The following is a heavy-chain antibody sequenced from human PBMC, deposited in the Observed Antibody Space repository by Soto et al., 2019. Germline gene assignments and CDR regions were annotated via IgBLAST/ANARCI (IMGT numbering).Heavy chain of an antibody. D-gene: IGHD1-1*01. CDR3: AIDRNWKGYYGMDV. Sequence: QVQLQESGPGLVKPSETLSLTCTVSGGSISSYYWNWIRQPPGKGLEWIGYIYYSGSTNYNPSLKSRVTISVDTSKNQFYLKLSSVTAANTAVYYCAIDRNWKGYYGMDVWGQGTTVTVSS. CDR1: GGSISSYY. V-gene: IGHV4-59*01. J-gene: IGHJ6*02. CDR2: IYYSGST.